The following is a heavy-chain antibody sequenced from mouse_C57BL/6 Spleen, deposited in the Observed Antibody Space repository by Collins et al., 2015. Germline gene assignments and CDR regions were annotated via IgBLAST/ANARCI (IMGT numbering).Heavy chain of an antibody. D-gene: IGHD1-2*01. V-gene: IGHV2-2*02. J-gene: IGHJ4*01. Sequence: QVQLKQSGPGLVRPSQSLSITCTVSGFSLTSYGVHWVRQSPGKGLEWLGVIWSGGSTDYNAAFISRLSTSKDNSKSQVFFKMNSLQANDTAIYYCARKDYGYEGDYWGQGTSVTVSS. CDR3: ARKDYGYEGDY. CDR1: GFSLTSYG. CDR2: IWSGGST.